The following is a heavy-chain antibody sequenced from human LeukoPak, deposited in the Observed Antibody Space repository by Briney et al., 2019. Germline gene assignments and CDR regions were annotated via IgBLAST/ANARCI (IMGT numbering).Heavy chain of an antibody. CDR2: ISGSGGST. J-gene: IGHJ4*02. V-gene: IGHV3-23*01. Sequence: GGSLRLSCAASGFTLSSCAMSWVRQAPGKGLEWVSAISGSGGSTYYADSVKGRFTISRDNSKNTLYLQMNSLRAEDTAVYYCAKWTYYDFWSGYLHDYWGQGTLVTVSS. D-gene: IGHD3-3*01. CDR3: AKWTYYDFWSGYLHDY. CDR1: GFTLSSCA.